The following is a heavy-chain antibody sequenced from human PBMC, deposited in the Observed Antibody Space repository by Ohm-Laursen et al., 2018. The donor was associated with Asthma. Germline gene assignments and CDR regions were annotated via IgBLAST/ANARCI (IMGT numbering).Heavy chain of an antibody. CDR2: IYYSGST. Sequence: SETLSLTCTLSGASFSTYYWGWIRQPPGKGLEWIGYIYYSGSTNYNPSLKSRVTISVDTSKNQFSLKLSSVTAADTAVYYCARERASGVGVIGYWGQGTLVTVSS. CDR3: ARERASGVGVIGY. V-gene: IGHV4-59*12. J-gene: IGHJ4*02. D-gene: IGHD3-16*02. CDR1: GASFSTYY.